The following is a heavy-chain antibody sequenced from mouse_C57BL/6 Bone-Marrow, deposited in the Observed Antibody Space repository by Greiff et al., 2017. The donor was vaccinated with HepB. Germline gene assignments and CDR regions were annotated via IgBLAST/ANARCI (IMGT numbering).Heavy chain of an antibody. V-gene: IGHV1-81*01. CDR2: IYPRSGNT. J-gene: IGHJ4*01. CDR3: ARWSLYYSKWGLAMDY. D-gene: IGHD2-5*01. CDR1: GYTFTSYG. Sequence: VQLQQSGAELARPGASVKLSCKASGYTFTSYGISWVKQRTGQGLEWIGEIYPRSGNTYYNEKFKGKATLTADKSSSTAYMELRSLTSEDSAVYFCARWSLYYSKWGLAMDYWGQGTSVTVSS.